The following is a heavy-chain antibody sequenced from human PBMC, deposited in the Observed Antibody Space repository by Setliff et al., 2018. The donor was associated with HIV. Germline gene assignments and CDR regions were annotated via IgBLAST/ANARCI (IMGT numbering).Heavy chain of an antibody. CDR3: AREVASAAAGTVDY. CDR1: GGSISSGGYY. D-gene: IGHD6-13*01. CDR2: IYYSGST. V-gene: IGHV4-31*03. J-gene: IGHJ4*02. Sequence: SETLSLTCTVSGGSISSGGYYWSWIRQHPGKGLEWIGYIYYSGSTYYNPSLKSRVTISVDTSKNQFSLKLSSVTAADTAGYYCAREVASAAAGTVDYWGQGTLVTISS.